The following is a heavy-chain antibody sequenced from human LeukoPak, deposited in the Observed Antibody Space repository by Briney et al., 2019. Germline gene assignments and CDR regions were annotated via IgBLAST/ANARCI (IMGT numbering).Heavy chain of an antibody. J-gene: IGHJ4*02. Sequence: GGSLRLSCAASGFTFSSYGMHWVRQAPGKGLEWVAVILYDGSNKYYADSVKGRFAISRDNSKNTLYLQMNSLRAEDTAVYYCAKSKYYGSGSYFGFDFWGQGTLVTVSS. CDR2: ILYDGSNK. CDR1: GFTFSSYG. CDR3: AKSKYYGSGSYFGFDF. D-gene: IGHD3-10*01. V-gene: IGHV3-30*18.